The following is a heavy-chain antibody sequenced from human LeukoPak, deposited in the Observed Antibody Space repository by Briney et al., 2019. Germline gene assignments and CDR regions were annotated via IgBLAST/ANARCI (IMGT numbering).Heavy chain of an antibody. Sequence: SETLSLTCTVSSGSISNYYWSWIRQPAGKGLGWIGEINHSGSTNYNPSLKSRVTISVDTSKNQFSLKLSSVTAADTAVYYCARGAVVVPAAIRSVRDAFDIWGQGTMVTVSS. D-gene: IGHD2-2*01. CDR2: INHSGST. CDR3: ARGAVVVPAAIRSVRDAFDI. J-gene: IGHJ3*02. V-gene: IGHV4-34*01. CDR1: SGSISNYY.